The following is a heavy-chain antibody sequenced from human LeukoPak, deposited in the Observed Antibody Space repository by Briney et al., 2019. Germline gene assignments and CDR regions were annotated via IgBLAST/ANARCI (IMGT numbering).Heavy chain of an antibody. V-gene: IGHV3-23*01. CDR1: GFTFTTYA. CDR3: AKANWTSDADAVW. CDR2: IRGGGEK. Sequence: GGSLRLSCAASGFTFTTYAMSWVRQAPGRGLEWVSSIRGGGEKFYADFLRGRFTLSRDDSTNTVYLQLNNLRVEDTAIYYCAKANWTSDADAVWWGRGTLVTVSS. D-gene: IGHD3/OR15-3a*01. J-gene: IGHJ4*02.